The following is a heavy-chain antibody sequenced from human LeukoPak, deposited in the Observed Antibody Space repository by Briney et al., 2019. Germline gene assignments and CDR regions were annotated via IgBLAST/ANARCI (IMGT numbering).Heavy chain of an antibody. V-gene: IGHV1-18*01. CDR3: ARVALWFGAATRDYYYGMDV. J-gene: IGHJ6*02. D-gene: IGHD3-10*01. CDR2: ISAYNGNT. CDR1: GYTFTSYG. Sequence: ASVKVSCKASGYTFTSYGISWVRQAPGRGLEWMGWISAYNGNTNYAQKLQGRVTMTTDTSTSTAYMELRSLRSEDTAVYYCARVALWFGAATRDYYYGMDVWGQGTTVTVSS.